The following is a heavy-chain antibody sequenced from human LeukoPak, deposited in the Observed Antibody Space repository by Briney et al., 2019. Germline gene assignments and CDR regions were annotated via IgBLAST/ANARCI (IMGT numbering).Heavy chain of an antibody. V-gene: IGHV1-2*02. D-gene: IGHD3-10*01. CDR3: ARDPRLLWFGEYYYYYMDV. J-gene: IGHJ6*03. CDR1: GYTFTGYY. Sequence: ASVKVSCKASGYTFTGYYMHWVRQAPGHGLEWMGWINPNSGGTNYAQKFQGRVTMTRDTSISTAYMELSRLRSDDTAVYYCARDPRLLWFGEYYYYYMDVWGKGTTVTISS. CDR2: INPNSGGT.